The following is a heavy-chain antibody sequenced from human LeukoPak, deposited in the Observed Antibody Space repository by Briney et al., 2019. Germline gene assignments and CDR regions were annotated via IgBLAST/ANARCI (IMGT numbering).Heavy chain of an antibody. Sequence: GGSLRLSCAASGFDFNNSGMSWVRQAPGKGLEWVARIKRKADGETTEYTAPVNGRFTISRDDAKNTQYVQMNRLKTEDTGVYFCAADFPGASYPVDYWGQGALVTVSS. J-gene: IGHJ4*02. V-gene: IGHV3-15*01. D-gene: IGHD2-2*01. CDR3: AADFPGASYPVDY. CDR2: IKRKADGETT. CDR1: GFDFNNSG.